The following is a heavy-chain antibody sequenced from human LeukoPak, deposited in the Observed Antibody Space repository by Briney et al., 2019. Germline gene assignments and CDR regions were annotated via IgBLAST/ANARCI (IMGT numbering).Heavy chain of an antibody. CDR1: GFTFSSYA. J-gene: IGHJ4*02. V-gene: IGHV3-23*01. Sequence: PGGSLRLSCAASGFTFSSYAMTWVRQAPGKGLEWVSSISVNGGSTYYADSVKGRFTISRDNSENTLYLQMNSLRAEDTAVYYCAKDGPSYGSGTYRGDYWGQGTLVTVSS. CDR3: AKDGPSYGSGTYRGDY. CDR2: ISVNGGST. D-gene: IGHD3-10*01.